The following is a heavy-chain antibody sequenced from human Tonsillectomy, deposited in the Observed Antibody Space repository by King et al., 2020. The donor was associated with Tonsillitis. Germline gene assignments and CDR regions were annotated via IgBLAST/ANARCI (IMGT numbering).Heavy chain of an antibody. CDR1: GGSISSYY. Sequence: VQLQESGPGLVKPSETLSLTCTVSGGSISSYYWIGIRQPPGKGLEWIGYIYYSGSTNYNPPLKSRVTISLDTSKNQFSLKLSAVTAADTAVYYCASSTTVAHGGGIGAVEIWGQGTMVTVSS. CDR3: ASSTTVAHGGGIGAVEI. CDR2: IYYSGST. D-gene: IGHD4-23*01. J-gene: IGHJ3*02. V-gene: IGHV4-59*12.